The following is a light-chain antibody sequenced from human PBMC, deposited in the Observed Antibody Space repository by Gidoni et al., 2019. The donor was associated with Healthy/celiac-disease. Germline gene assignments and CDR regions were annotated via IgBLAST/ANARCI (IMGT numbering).Light chain of an antibody. CDR3: NSRDSSGNHPSWV. CDR2: GKN. Sequence: SSELTQDPAVSVALGQTVRIKCQGDSLRSYYASWYQQKPGPAPVLLLYGKNNRPSGIPDRLPGSSSGNTASLTITGAQAEDEGEYYCNSRDSSGNHPSWVFGGGTKLTVL. V-gene: IGLV3-19*01. CDR1: SLRSYY. J-gene: IGLJ3*02.